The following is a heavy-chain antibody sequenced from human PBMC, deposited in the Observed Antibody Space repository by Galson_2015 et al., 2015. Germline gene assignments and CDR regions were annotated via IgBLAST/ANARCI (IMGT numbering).Heavy chain of an antibody. CDR1: GFTFSSYA. CDR2: ISGSGGTT. V-gene: IGHV3-23*01. CDR3: AKASSAKQGYFDY. Sequence: SLRLSCAASGFTFSSYAMSWVRQAPGKGLEWVSAISGSGGTTYYADSVKGRFTISRDNSKNTLYLQMNSLRAEDTAVYYCAKASSAKQGYFDYWGQGTLVTVSS. J-gene: IGHJ4*02. D-gene: IGHD2-2*01.